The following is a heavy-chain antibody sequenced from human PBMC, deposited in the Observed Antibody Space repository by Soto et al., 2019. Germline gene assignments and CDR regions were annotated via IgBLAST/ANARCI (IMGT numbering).Heavy chain of an antibody. CDR3: ARVAGYYDFWSGYYSPFYGMDV. V-gene: IGHV1-18*01. Sequence: ASVKVSCKASGYTFTRYGISWVRQAPGQGLEWMGWISAYNGNTNYAQKLQGRVTMTTDTSTSTAYMELRSLRSDDTAVYYCARVAGYYDFWSGYYSPFYGMDVWGQGTTVTVSS. D-gene: IGHD3-3*01. J-gene: IGHJ6*02. CDR2: ISAYNGNT. CDR1: GYTFTRYG.